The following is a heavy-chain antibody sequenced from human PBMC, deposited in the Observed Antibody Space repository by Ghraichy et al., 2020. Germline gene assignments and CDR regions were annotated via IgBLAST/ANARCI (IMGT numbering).Heavy chain of an antibody. CDR1: GFTFSDYY. CDR3: ALTQWLAFDY. CDR2: ISSSGSTI. V-gene: IGHV3-11*04. Sequence: LSLTCAASGFTFSDYYMSWIRQAPGKGLEWVSYISSSGSTIYYADSVKGRFTISRDNAKNSLYLQMNSLRAEDTAVYYCALTQWLAFDYWGQGTLVTVSS. J-gene: IGHJ4*02. D-gene: IGHD6-19*01.